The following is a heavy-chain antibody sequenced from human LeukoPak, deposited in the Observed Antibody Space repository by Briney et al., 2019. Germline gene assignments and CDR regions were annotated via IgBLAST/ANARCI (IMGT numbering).Heavy chain of an antibody. Sequence: ASVKVSCKASGYTFTGYYMHWVRQAPGQGLEWMGWINPNSGGTNYAQKFQGRVTMTRDTSISTAYMELSRLRSEDMAVYYCARDYSSSWYGFDYWGQGTLVTVSS. J-gene: IGHJ4*02. CDR1: GYTFTGYY. CDR2: INPNSGGT. CDR3: ARDYSSSWYGFDY. D-gene: IGHD6-13*01. V-gene: IGHV1-2*02.